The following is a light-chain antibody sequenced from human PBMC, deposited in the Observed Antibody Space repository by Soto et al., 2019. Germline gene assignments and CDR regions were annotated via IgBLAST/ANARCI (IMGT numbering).Light chain of an antibody. V-gene: IGKV3-15*01. CDR2: DTS. CDR3: QQYNPWHS. J-gene: IGKJ2*01. CDR1: QTVSSN. Sequence: EIVMTQSPATLSVSPGVRATLSCRASQTVSSNLALYQQKPGRAPRLLIHDTSTRATGIPARFSGSGSGTDFTLHISSLQSEDFAGYYCQQYNPWHSFGQGTKLQIK.